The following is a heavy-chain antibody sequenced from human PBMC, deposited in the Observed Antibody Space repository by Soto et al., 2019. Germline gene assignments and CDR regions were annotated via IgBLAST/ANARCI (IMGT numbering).Heavy chain of an antibody. CDR1: GFTFSTYA. J-gene: IGHJ5*02. CDR2: LYGNGDGI. V-gene: IGHV3-23*05. CDR3: AKDRQPDGFWPFDH. Sequence: EVQLVESGGGLVQPGGSLRLSCAASGFTFSTYAMSWVRQAPGQGLEWVSGLYGNGDGISYADSVKGRFTISRDNSRNTLFLHMNSLTTDDTGIYYCAKDRQPDGFWPFDHWGRGTLIIVSS. D-gene: IGHD3-3*01.